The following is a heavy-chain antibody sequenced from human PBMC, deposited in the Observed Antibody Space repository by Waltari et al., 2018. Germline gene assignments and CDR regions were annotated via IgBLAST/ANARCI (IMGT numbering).Heavy chain of an antibody. CDR2: NYPCDSAT. D-gene: IGHD3-10*01. CDR3: ARHRNYYGSGDAFDI. Sequence: EVQLVQSGAEVKKPGESLKISCKGSGYSFTSYWIGWVRQMPGKGLEWVGGNYPCDSATRSSPPFQGQVTISADKSISTAYLQWSSLKASDTAMYYCARHRNYYGSGDAFDIWGQGTMVTVSS. CDR1: GYSFTSYW. J-gene: IGHJ3*02. V-gene: IGHV5-51*01.